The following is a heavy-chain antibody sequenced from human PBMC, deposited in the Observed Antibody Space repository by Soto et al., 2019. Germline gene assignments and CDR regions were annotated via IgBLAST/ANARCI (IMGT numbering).Heavy chain of an antibody. CDR3: ARVVCGSDNCYLIDF. V-gene: IGHV1-3*01. D-gene: IGHD2-15*01. CDR1: GYSFTSHN. CDR2: INADNGNT. J-gene: IGHJ4*02. Sequence: ASVKVSCKASGYSFTSHNIQWVRQAPGQSLEWMGWINADNGNTKYSQRFQGRVTITRDTSASTAYMELSSLTSEDTAVYYCARVVCGSDNCYLIDFWGQGTLVTVS.